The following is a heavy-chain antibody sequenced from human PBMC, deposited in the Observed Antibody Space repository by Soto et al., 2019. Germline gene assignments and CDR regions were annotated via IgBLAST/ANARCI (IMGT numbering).Heavy chain of an antibody. CDR1: GYSFTSYW. J-gene: IGHJ6*02. V-gene: IGHV5-51*01. D-gene: IGHD6-19*01. Sequence: PGESLKISCKGSGYSFTSYWIGWVRQMPGKGLEWMGIIYPGDSDTRYSPSFQGQVTISADKSISTAYLQWSSLKASDTAMYYCARLIAVAGDASYYYYCMDVWGQGTTVTVSS. CDR2: IYPGDSDT. CDR3: ARLIAVAGDASYYYYCMDV.